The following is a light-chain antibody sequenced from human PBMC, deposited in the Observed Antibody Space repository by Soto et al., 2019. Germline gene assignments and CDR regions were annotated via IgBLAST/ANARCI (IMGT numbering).Light chain of an antibody. CDR2: AAS. V-gene: IGKV3-15*01. CDR3: QQYNSWPPRYT. CDR1: QSISSD. Sequence: EIVMTQSPATLSASRGERATLSCRASQSISSDLAWYQHKPGQAPRLLIYAASTRATGSPARFSGSASGREFTLTISSLQSEDSAVYYCQQYNSWPPRYTFGQGTKLEIK. J-gene: IGKJ2*01.